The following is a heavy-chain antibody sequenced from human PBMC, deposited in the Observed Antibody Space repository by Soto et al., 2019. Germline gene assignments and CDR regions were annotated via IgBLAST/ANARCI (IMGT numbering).Heavy chain of an antibody. J-gene: IGHJ4*02. CDR3: ARTGYSGYDFPDFDY. D-gene: IGHD5-12*01. CDR2: IYYSGST. V-gene: IGHV4-59*01. CDR1: GGSISSYY. Sequence: SETLSLTCTVSGGSISSYYWSWIRQPPGKGLEWIGYIYYSGSTNYNPSLKSRVTISVGTSKNQFSLKLSSVTAADTAVYYCARTGYSGYDFPDFDYWGQGTLVTVSS.